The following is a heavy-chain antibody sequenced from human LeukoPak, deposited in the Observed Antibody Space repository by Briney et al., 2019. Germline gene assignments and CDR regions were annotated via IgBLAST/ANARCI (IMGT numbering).Heavy chain of an antibody. D-gene: IGHD6-13*01. CDR2: MYTSGTT. J-gene: IGHJ4*02. CDR3: AGDGDRTSWYYY. Sequence: RPSETLSLTCTVSGGSISSYYWSWIRQPAGKGLEWIGHMYTSGTTNYNPSLTSRVTISVDKSKNQFSLKLSSVTAADTAVYYCAGDGDRTSWYYYWGQGTLVTVSS. CDR1: GGSISSYY. V-gene: IGHV4-4*07.